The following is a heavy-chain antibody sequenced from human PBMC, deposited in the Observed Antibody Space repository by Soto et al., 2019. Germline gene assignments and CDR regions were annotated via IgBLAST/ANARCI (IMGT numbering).Heavy chain of an antibody. Sequence: VSVKVSCKASGYTFTGYYMHWVRQAPGQGLEWMGWINPNSGGTNYAQKFQGWVTMTRDTSISTAYMELSRLRSDDTAVYYCARASSGWDFDYWGQGTLVTVSS. J-gene: IGHJ4*02. CDR3: ARASSGWDFDY. CDR1: GYTFTGYY. D-gene: IGHD6-19*01. V-gene: IGHV1-2*04. CDR2: INPNSGGT.